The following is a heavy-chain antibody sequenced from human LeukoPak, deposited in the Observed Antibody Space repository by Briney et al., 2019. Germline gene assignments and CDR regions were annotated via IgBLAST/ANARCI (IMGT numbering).Heavy chain of an antibody. CDR3: ASSVLLWFGELSPYYYMDV. CDR2: INPNSGGT. Sequence: GASVKVSCKASGYTFTGYYMHWVRQAPGQGLEWMGWINPNSGGTNYAQKFQGRVTMTEDTSTDTAYMELSSLRSEDTAVYYCASSVLLWFGELSPYYYMDVWGKGTTVTVSS. J-gene: IGHJ6*03. CDR1: GYTFTGYY. V-gene: IGHV1-2*02. D-gene: IGHD3-10*01.